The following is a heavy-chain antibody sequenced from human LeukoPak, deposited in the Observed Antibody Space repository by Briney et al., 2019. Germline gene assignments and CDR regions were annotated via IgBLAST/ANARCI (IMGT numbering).Heavy chain of an antibody. J-gene: IGHJ4*02. CDR3: AKERQWLVSYYFDY. CDR2: IRYDGSNK. CDR1: GFTFSSYG. Sequence: GGSLRLSCAASGFTFSSYGMHWVRQAPGEGLEWVAFIRYDGSNKYYADSVKGRFTISRDNSKNTLYLQMDSLRAEDTAVYYCAKERQWLVSYYFDYWGQGTLVTVSS. D-gene: IGHD6-19*01. V-gene: IGHV3-30*02.